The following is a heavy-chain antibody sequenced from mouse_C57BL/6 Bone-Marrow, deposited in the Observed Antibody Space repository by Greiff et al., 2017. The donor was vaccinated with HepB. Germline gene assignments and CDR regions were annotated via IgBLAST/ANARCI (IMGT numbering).Heavy chain of an antibody. Sequence: DVKLVESGPALVKPSQTVSLTCTVTGYSITNGNHWWNWIRQVSGSKLEWIGYISSSGSTDSNPSLKSRISITRDTSTNQLFLQLNSVTTEDIATYYCARGGYYGSRDWYFDVWGTGTTVTVSS. CDR2: ISSSGST. J-gene: IGHJ1*03. CDR3: ARGGYYGSRDWYFDV. D-gene: IGHD1-1*01. CDR1: GYSITNGNHW. V-gene: IGHV3-4*01.